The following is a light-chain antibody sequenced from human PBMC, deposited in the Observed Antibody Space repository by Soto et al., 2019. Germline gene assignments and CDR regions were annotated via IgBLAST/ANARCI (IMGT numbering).Light chain of an antibody. CDR3: CSFAGSYTSDF. V-gene: IGLV2-11*01. CDR2: DVT. Sequence: QSVLTQPRSVSGSPGQSVTISCTGASSHYVSWYQQHAGKAPKLMIFDVTKRPSGVPDRFSGSKSGNTASLTISGLQAEDEADYFCCSFAGSYTSDFFGTGTKVTVL. CDR1: SSHY. J-gene: IGLJ1*01.